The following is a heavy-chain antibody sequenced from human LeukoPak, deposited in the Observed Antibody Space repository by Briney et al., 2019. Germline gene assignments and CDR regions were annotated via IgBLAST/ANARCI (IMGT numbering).Heavy chain of an antibody. V-gene: IGHV3-48*02. CDR3: AKDVEAIAAAWDY. D-gene: IGHD6-13*01. Sequence: GGSLRPSCADSGFTFSRYAMDWVRQAPGKGLEWVSYITSSSDTIYYADSVKGRFTISRDNAKNSLYLQMNSLRDEDTAVYYCAKDVEAIAAAWDYWGQGTLVTVSS. J-gene: IGHJ4*02. CDR2: ITSSSDTI. CDR1: GFTFSRYA.